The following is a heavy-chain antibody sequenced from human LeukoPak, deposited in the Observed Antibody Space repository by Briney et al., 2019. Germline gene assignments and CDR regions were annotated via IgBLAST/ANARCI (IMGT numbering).Heavy chain of an antibody. CDR3: ARDFDDVNGDFYYIPDF. D-gene: IGHD3-10*02. J-gene: IGHJ4*02. Sequence: SGGSLRLSCAASGFQFSRNGMHWVRQAPGKGLEWVAFIRYDGTKKFYGGSVRGRFTISRDNSKNTLYLEMNSLRHADTAVYSCARDFDDVNGDFYYIPDFWGQGTLVTVSS. V-gene: IGHV3-30*02. CDR2: IRYDGTKK. CDR1: GFQFSRNG.